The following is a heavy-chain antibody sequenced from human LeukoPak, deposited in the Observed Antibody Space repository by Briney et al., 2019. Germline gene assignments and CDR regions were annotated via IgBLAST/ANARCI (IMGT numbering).Heavy chain of an antibody. J-gene: IGHJ3*02. Sequence: GGSLRLSCAASGFTFSSYGMHWVRQAPGKGLEWVAFIRYDGSNKYYADSVKGRFTIARENSKNTLYLQMNSLRAEDTAVYYCAKDSYYDSRGYAFDIWGQGTMVTVSS. CDR1: GFTFSSYG. D-gene: IGHD3-22*01. CDR3: AKDSYYDSRGYAFDI. V-gene: IGHV3-30*02. CDR2: IRYDGSNK.